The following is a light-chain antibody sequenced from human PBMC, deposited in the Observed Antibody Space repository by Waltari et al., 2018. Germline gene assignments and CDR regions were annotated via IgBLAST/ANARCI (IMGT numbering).Light chain of an antibody. Sequence: IVLTQSPLSLPVTPGEPASISCRSSQSLLIRAGYSSLDWYVHKTGQPPQLLIYDTSVRPSGVPDGFTGSRSGTDVTLKIRRVEAEDVGVYYCMQGLQIPVTFGQGTTLEIK. V-gene: IGKV2-28*01. CDR2: DTS. J-gene: IGKJ2*01. CDR1: QSLLIRAGYSS. CDR3: MQGLQIPVT.